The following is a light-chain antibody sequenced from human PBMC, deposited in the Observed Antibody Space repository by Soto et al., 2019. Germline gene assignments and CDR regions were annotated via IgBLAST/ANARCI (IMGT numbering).Light chain of an antibody. CDR1: QSVLYSSNNKNY. V-gene: IGKV4-1*01. J-gene: IGKJ4*01. CDR3: QQYYSTPLT. CDR2: WAS. Sequence: DIVMTQSPDSLAVSLGERATIKCKSSQSVLYSSNNKNYLAWYQQKPGQPPKLLVYWASTRESGVPDRFSGSGSGTDFTLTISSLQAEDVAVYYCQQYYSTPLTFGGGTKLEIK.